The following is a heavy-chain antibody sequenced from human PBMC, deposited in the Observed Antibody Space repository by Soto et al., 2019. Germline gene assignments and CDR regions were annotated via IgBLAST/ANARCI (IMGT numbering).Heavy chain of an antibody. D-gene: IGHD6-13*01. Sequence: PSETLSLTCTVSGGSISSYYWSWIRQPPGKGLEWIGYIYYSGSTNYNPSLKSRVTISVDTSKNQFSLKLSSVTAADTAVYYCARWARSPQSPGIAAARYYFDYWGQGTLVTVSS. CDR2: IYYSGST. CDR1: GGSISSYY. J-gene: IGHJ4*02. CDR3: ARWARSPQSPGIAAARYYFDY. V-gene: IGHV4-59*01.